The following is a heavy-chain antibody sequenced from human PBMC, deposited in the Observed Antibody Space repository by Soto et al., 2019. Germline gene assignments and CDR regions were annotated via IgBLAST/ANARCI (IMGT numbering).Heavy chain of an antibody. J-gene: IGHJ3*02. CDR2: ISSSGSTI. CDR1: GFTFSDYY. V-gene: IGHV3-11*01. Sequence: PGGSLRLSCAASGFTFSDYYMSWIRQAPGKGLEWVSYISSSGSTIYYADSVKGRFTISRDNAKNSLYLQMNSLRAEDTAVYYCASTRELSGYCSSTSCYTDPFDIWGQGTMVTVSS. CDR3: ASTRELSGYCSSTSCYTDPFDI. D-gene: IGHD2-2*02.